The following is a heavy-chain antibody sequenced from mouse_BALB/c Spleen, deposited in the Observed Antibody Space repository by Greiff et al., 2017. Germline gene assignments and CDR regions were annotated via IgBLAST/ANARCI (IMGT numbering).Heavy chain of an antibody. CDR3: ARGGIITTVAPFAY. V-gene: IGHV1-9*01. Sequence: VQLQESGAELMKPGASVKISCKATGYTFSSYWIEWVKQRPGHGLEWIGEILPGSGSTNYNEKFKGKATFTADTSSNTAYMQLSSLTSEDSAVYYCARGGIITTVAPFAYWGQGTLVTVSA. CDR2: ILPGSGST. J-gene: IGHJ3*01. CDR1: GYTFSSYW. D-gene: IGHD1-1*01.